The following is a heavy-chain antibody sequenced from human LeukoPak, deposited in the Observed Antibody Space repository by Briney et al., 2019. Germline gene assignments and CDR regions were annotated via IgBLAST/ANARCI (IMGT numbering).Heavy chain of an antibody. CDR3: ARSRIAVATDY. CDR2: ISYDGSNK. V-gene: IGHV3-30*04. D-gene: IGHD6-19*01. J-gene: IGHJ4*02. Sequence: GGSLRLSCAASGFTFSSYAMHWVRQAPGKGLEWVAVISYDGSNKYYADSVKGRFTISRDNSKNTLYLQMNSLRAEDTAVYYCARSRIAVATDYWGQGTLVTVSS. CDR1: GFTFSSYA.